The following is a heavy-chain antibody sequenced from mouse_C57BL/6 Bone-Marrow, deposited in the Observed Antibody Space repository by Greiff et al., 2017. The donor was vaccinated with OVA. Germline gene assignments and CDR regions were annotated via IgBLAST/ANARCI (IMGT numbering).Heavy chain of an antibody. J-gene: IGHJ2*01. CDR1: GFTFSDYG. V-gene: IGHV5-17*01. CDR2: ISSGSSTI. D-gene: IGHD1-1*01. Sequence: EVKVVDSGGGLVKPGGSLKLSCAASGFTFSDYGMHWVRQAPDKGLEWVAYISSGSSTIYYADTVKGRFTISRDNAKNTRFLQMTSLRSEDTDMYYCARRYYGSPVYFDYWGQGTTLTVSS. CDR3: ARRYYGSPVYFDY.